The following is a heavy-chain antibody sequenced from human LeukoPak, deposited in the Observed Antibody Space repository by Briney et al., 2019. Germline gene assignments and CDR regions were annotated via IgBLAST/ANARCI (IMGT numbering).Heavy chain of an antibody. CDR1: GFLVSANY. D-gene: IGHD3-10*01. J-gene: IGHJ4*02. V-gene: IGHV3-53*01. Sequence: PGGSLRLSCAASGFLVSANYMSWVRQAPGKGLEWVSVIYKGGSTYYADSVKGRFTISRDNSKNTLYLQVNSLRAEDTAVYYCARCGPMVRGSFDYWGQGTLVTVSS. CDR3: ARCGPMVRGSFDY. CDR2: IYKGGST.